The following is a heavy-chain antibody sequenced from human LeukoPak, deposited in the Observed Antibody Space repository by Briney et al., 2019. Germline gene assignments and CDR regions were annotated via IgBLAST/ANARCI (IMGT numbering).Heavy chain of an antibody. CDR3: ARGVDEGADY. J-gene: IGHJ4*02. CDR1: GGSISSSSYY. Sequence: PSETLSLTCTVSGGSISSSSYYWGWIRQPPGKGLEWIGSIYYSGSTYYNPSLKSRVTISVDTSKNQFSLKLSSVTAADTAVYYCARGVDEGADYWGQGTLVTVSS. V-gene: IGHV4-39*07. D-gene: IGHD5-12*01. CDR2: IYYSGST.